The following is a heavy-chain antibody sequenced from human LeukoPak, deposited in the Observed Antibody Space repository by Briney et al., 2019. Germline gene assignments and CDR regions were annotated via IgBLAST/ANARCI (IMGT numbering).Heavy chain of an antibody. Sequence: GESLKISCKGSGYSFTSYWIGWVRQMPGKGLEWMGIIYPGDSDTRYSPSFQGQITISVDKSISTAYVQWSSLKASDTAMYFSARLGNQYGGSEDFRIDYWAREPRSPSPQ. CDR1: GYSFTSYW. CDR3: ARLGNQYGGSEDFRIDY. J-gene: IGHJ4*02. CDR2: IYPGDSDT. D-gene: IGHD1-14*01. V-gene: IGHV5-51*01.